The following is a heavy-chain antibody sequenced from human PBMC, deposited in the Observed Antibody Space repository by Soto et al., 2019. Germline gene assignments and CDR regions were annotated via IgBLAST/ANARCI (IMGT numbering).Heavy chain of an antibody. V-gene: IGHV3-7*05. CDR3: ARGLYSSSWYRGRYNWFDP. Sequence: GGSLRLSCAASGFTFSSYWMSWVRQAPGKGLEWVANIKQDGSEKYYVDSVKGRFTISRDNAKNSLYLQMNSLRAEDTAVYYCARGLYSSSWYRGRYNWFDPWGQGTLVTVSS. CDR1: GFTFSSYW. D-gene: IGHD6-13*01. CDR2: IKQDGSEK. J-gene: IGHJ5*02.